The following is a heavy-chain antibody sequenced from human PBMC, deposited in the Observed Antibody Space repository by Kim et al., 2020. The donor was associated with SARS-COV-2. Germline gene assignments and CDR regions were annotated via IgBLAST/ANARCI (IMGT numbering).Heavy chain of an antibody. Sequence: SVKVSCKASGGTFSSYAISWVRQAPGQGLEWMGGIIPIFGTANYAQKFQGRVTITADESTSTAYMELSSLRSEDTAVYYCARDTSGYERYYYYGMDVWGQGTTVTVSS. D-gene: IGHD5-12*01. CDR3: ARDTSGYERYYYYGMDV. CDR2: IIPIFGTA. CDR1: GGTFSSYA. J-gene: IGHJ6*02. V-gene: IGHV1-69*13.